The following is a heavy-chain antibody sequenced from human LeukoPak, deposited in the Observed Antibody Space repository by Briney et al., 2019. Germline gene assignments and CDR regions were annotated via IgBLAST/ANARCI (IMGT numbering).Heavy chain of an antibody. CDR3: ARDRYSNYINWFDP. D-gene: IGHD4-11*01. V-gene: IGHV4-59*01. Sequence: SETLSLTCTVSGGSISSYYWSWIRQPPGKGLEWIGYIYYSGSTNYNPSLKSRVTISVDTSKNQFSLKLSSVTAADTAVYYCARDRYSNYINWFDPWGQGTLVTVSS. CDR1: GGSISSYY. J-gene: IGHJ5*02. CDR2: IYYSGST.